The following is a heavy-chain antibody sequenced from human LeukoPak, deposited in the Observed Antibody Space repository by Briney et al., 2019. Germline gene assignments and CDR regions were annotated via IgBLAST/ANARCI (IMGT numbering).Heavy chain of an antibody. Sequence: GGSLRLSCVASGFIFSDYGIQWVRQAPGKGLEWVSSISTTSSYIYYADSVKGRFTVSRDNAKNSLYLQMNSLRAEDTAVYYCARDSRGIAAGADYWGQRTLVTVSS. V-gene: IGHV3-21*01. CDR1: GFIFSDYG. CDR2: ISTTSSYI. J-gene: IGHJ4*02. CDR3: ARDSRGIAAGADY. D-gene: IGHD6-13*01.